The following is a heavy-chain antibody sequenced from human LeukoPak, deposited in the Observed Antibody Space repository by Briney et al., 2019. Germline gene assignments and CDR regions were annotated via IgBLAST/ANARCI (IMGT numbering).Heavy chain of an antibody. V-gene: IGHV3-21*01. D-gene: IGHD6-19*01. CDR1: GFTFSSYR. J-gene: IGHJ3*02. CDR3: PRAFRSSENDAFDI. CDR2: ISSSSSYI. Sequence: EGSLRLYCAASGFTFSSYRINWVRQAPGKGLEWVSSISSSSSYIYYADSVKGRFTISRDNAKNSLYLQMNSLRAEDTAVYYCPRAFRSSENDAFDIWGQGTMVTVSS.